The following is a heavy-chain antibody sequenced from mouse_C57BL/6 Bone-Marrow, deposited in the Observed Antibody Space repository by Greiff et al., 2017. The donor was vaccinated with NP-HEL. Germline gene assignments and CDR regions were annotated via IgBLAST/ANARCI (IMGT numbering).Heavy chain of an antibody. CDR2: ISDGGSYT. CDR3: ARDKRPPFAY. CDR1: GFTFSSYA. Sequence: EVQVVESGGGLVKPGGSLKLSCAASGFTFSSYAMSWVRQTPEKRLEWVATISDGGSYTYYPDNVKGRFTISRDNAKNNLYLQMSHLKSDDTAMYYCARDKRPPFAYWGKGTLVTVSA. J-gene: IGHJ3*01. V-gene: IGHV5-4*01.